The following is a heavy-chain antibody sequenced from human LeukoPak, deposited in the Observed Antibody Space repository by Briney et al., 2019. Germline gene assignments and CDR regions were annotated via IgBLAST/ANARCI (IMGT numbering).Heavy chain of an antibody. CDR3: ASGIVVVPAAPFDY. J-gene: IGHJ4*02. Sequence: GGSLRLSRAASGFTFSSYAMSWVRQAPGKGLEWVSAISGSGGSTYYADSVKGRFTISRGNSKNTLYLQMNSLRAEDTAVYYCASGIVVVPAAPFDYWGQGTLVTVSS. CDR1: GFTFSSYA. D-gene: IGHD2-2*01. CDR2: ISGSGGST. V-gene: IGHV3-23*01.